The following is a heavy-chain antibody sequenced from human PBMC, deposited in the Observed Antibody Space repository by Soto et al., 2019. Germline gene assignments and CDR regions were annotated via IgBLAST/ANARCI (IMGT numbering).Heavy chain of an antibody. J-gene: IGHJ4*02. D-gene: IGHD6-6*01. CDR1: GGSISSYY. CDR3: ARDSGDSSSWCFGY. V-gene: IGHV4-59*01. Sequence: TSETLSLTCTVSGGSISSYYWSWIRQPPGKGLEWIGYIYYSGSTNYNPSLKSRVTISVDTSKNQFSLKLSSVTAADTAVYYCARDSGDSSSWCFGYWGQGTLVTVSS. CDR2: IYYSGST.